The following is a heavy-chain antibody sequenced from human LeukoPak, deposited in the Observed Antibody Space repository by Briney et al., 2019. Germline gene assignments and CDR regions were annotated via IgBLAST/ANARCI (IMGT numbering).Heavy chain of an antibody. CDR2: ISGSGGST. Sequence: PGGSLRLSCAASGFTFSSYAMSWVRQAPGKGLEWVSAISGSGGSTYYADSVKGRFTISRDDSKNTLYLQMNSLRAEDTAVYYCASTIFGATISPYYFDYWGQGTLVTVSS. CDR1: GFTFSSYA. CDR3: ASTIFGATISPYYFDY. V-gene: IGHV3-23*01. D-gene: IGHD3-3*01. J-gene: IGHJ4*02.